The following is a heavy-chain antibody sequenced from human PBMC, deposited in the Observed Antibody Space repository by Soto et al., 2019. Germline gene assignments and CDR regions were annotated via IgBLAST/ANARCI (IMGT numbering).Heavy chain of an antibody. J-gene: IGHJ6*02. CDR3: ARSVYGGNHPPSYYCVYGMDV. V-gene: IGHV3-30-3*01. Sequence: PGGSLRLSCAAPGFTFSSYAMHWVRQAPGKGLEWVAVISYDGGDKIYADSVKGRFTISRDNSKSTLYLQMNSLRAEDTAVYYCARSVYGGNHPPSYYCVYGMDVWGQGTTVTVS. CDR1: GFTFSSYA. CDR2: ISYDGGDK. D-gene: IGHD4-17*01.